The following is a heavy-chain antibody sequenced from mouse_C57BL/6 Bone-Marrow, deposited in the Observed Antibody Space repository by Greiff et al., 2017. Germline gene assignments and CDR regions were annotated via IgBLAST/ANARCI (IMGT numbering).Heavy chain of an antibody. V-gene: IGHV1-18*01. Sequence: VQLQQSGPELVKPGASVKIPCKASGYTFTDYNMDWVKQSHGKSLEWIGDSNPNNGGTIYNQKFKGKATLTVDKSSSTAYMELRSLTSEDTAVYYCAREGLGSYFDYWGQGTTLTVSS. CDR3: AREGLGSYFDY. J-gene: IGHJ2*01. CDR2: SNPNNGGT. D-gene: IGHD3-1*01. CDR1: GYTFTDYN.